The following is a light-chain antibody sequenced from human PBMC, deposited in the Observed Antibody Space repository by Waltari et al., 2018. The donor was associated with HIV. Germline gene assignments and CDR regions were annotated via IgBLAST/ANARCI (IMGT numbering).Light chain of an antibody. CDR1: QSVSSY. Sequence: IQMSQTPSSLSASVGDRVTITCRASQSVSSYLNWYQMKPGNAPKLLIYAASPLNAGVPPRFSGSGSGTLFTLTIRSVQSEDFATYFCQQSHDVPRTFGQGTMV. J-gene: IGKJ1*01. CDR3: QQSHDVPRT. CDR2: AAS. V-gene: IGKV1-39*01.